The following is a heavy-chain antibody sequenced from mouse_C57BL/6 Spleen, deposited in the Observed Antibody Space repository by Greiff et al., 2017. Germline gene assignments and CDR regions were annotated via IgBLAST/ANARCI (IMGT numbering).Heavy chain of an antibody. J-gene: IGHJ2*01. CDR3: ARATVVAPSY. CDR2: IYPGDGDT. Sequence: QVTLKESGPELVKPGASVKISCKASGYAFSSSWMNWVKQRPGKGLEWIGRIYPGDGDTNYNGKFKGKATLTADKSSSTAYMQLSSLTSEDSAVYCCARATVVAPSYWGQGTTLTVSS. V-gene: IGHV1-82*01. CDR1: GYAFSSSW. D-gene: IGHD1-1*01.